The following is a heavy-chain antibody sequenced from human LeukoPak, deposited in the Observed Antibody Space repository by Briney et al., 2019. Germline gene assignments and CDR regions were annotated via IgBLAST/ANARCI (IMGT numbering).Heavy chain of an antibody. CDR3: ARSDDLRNWFDP. J-gene: IGHJ5*02. V-gene: IGHV4-30-2*01. D-gene: IGHD3-3*01. Sequence: SETLSITCAVSGGSISSGAYSWSWIRQPPGKGLEWIGCIYHSGNTYYNPSLKSRVTISVDRSKSQFSLKLSSVTAADTAVYYCARSDDLRNWFDPWGQGTLVTVSS. CDR1: GGSISSGAYS. CDR2: IYHSGNT.